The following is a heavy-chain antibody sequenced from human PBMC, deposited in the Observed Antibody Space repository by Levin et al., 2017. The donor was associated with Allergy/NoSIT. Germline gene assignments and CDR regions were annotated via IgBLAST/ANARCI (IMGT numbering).Heavy chain of an antibody. CDR2: IKQDGSEK. D-gene: IGHD3-3*01. J-gene: IGHJ6*02. CDR1: GFTFSSYW. Sequence: GGSLRLSCAASGFTFSSYWMSWVRQAPGKGLEWVANIKQDGSEKYYVDSVKGRFTISRDNAKNSLYLQMNSLRAEDTAVYYCARAPRWYYDFWSGYSLPDYYDYGMDGWGQGTTVTVSS. V-gene: IGHV3-7*01. CDR3: ARAPRWYYDFWSGYSLPDYYDYGMDG.